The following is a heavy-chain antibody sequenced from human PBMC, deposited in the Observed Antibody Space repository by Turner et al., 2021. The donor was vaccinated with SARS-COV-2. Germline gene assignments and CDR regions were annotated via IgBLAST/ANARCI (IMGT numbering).Heavy chain of an antibody. CDR3: ATHQVVVPAAIGDFYYYYALDV. J-gene: IGHJ6*02. CDR2: IYYSGST. Sequence: QVQLQESGPGLVKPSQTLSLTCTVSGGSISSGGYYWSWIRQHPGKGLEWIGYIYYSGSTYYNPSLKSRVTISVDTSKNQFSLKLSSVTAADTAVYYCATHQVVVPAAIGDFYYYYALDVWGQGTTVTVSS. V-gene: IGHV4-31*03. CDR1: GGSISSGGYY. D-gene: IGHD2-2*02.